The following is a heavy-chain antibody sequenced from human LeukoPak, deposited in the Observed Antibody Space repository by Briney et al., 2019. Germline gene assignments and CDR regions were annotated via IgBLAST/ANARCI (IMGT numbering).Heavy chain of an antibody. V-gene: IGHV3-48*04. CDR3: TNRDRDY. CDR2: ISGSSTAI. D-gene: IGHD1-14*01. J-gene: IGHJ4*02. Sequence: GGSLRLSCAASGFTFSTYSMNWVRQAPGKGLEWLSYISGSSTAIFYADSVKGRFTISRDNAKNSLYLHMNSLRAEDTALYYCTNRDRDYWGQGTLVTVSS. CDR1: GFTFSTYS.